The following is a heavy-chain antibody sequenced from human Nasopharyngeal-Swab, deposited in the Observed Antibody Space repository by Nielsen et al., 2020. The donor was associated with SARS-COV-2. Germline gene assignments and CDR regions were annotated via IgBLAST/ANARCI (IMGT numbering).Heavy chain of an antibody. CDR3: ARGPTEVTMIVVVHFDY. CDR1: GGSISSSSYY. J-gene: IGHJ4*02. Sequence: SETLSLTCTVSGGSISSSSYYWGWIRQPPGKGLEWIGSIYYSGSTYHNPSLKSRVTISVDTSKNQFSLKLSSVTAADTAVYYCARGPTEVTMIVVVHFDYWGQGTLVTVSS. D-gene: IGHD3-22*01. V-gene: IGHV4-39*01. CDR2: IYYSGST.